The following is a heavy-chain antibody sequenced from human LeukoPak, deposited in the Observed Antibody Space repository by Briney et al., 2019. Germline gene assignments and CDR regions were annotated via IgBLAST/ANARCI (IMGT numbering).Heavy chain of an antibody. Sequence: SQTLSLTCTVSGGSTSSGPYYWSWIRQTPGKGLEWIGYIFYSGSTNYNPSLESRVTLSLDTSKNQFSLRLSSVTAADTAVFYCARGLSSNALYFDYWGQGALVTVSS. CDR3: ARGLSSNALYFDY. CDR1: GGSTSSGPYY. J-gene: IGHJ4*02. V-gene: IGHV4-61*01. CDR2: IFYSGST. D-gene: IGHD6-13*01.